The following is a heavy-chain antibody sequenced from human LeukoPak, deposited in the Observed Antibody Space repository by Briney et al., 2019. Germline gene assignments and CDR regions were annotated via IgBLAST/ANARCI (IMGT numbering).Heavy chain of an antibody. CDR3: TTDRGYCSGGSCYYGAFDY. CDR2: IKSKTDGGTT. D-gene: IGHD2-15*01. Sequence: PGGSLRLSCAASGFTFSTYSMNWVRQAPGKGLEWVGRIKSKTDGGTTDYAAPVKGRFTISRDDSKNTLYLQMNSLKTEDTAVYYCTTDRGYCSGGSCYYGAFDYWGQGTLVTVSS. V-gene: IGHV3-15*01. J-gene: IGHJ4*02. CDR1: GFTFSTYS.